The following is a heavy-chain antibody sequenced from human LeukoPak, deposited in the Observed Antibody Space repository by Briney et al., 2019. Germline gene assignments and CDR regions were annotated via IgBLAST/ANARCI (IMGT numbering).Heavy chain of an antibody. CDR2: ISGNGGRT. J-gene: IGHJ4*02. V-gene: IGHV3-23*01. CDR1: GFTFSILD. Sequence: GGSLRLSCAASGFTFSILDMSWVRQAPGKGLEWVSAISGNGGRTYYADSVKGRFTISRDNSKNTLYLQMNSLRAEDTAVYYCARDTGYSSSWYAFYFDYWGQGTLVTVSS. CDR3: ARDTGYSSSWYAFYFDY. D-gene: IGHD6-13*01.